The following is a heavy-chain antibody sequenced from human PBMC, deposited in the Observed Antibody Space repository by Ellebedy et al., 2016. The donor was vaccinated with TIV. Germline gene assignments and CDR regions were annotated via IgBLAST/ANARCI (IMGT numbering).Heavy chain of an antibody. J-gene: IGHJ6*02. CDR1: GDSVSSNSAA. CDR2: TYYRSKWYN. Sequence: SQTPSLTCAISGDSVSSNSAAWNWIRQSPSRGLEWLGRTYYRSKWYNDCAVSVKSRITINPDTSKNQFSLQLNSVTPEDTAVYYCARDLGSSGWYRRDYYYGMDVWGQGTTVTVSS. CDR3: ARDLGSSGWYRRDYYYGMDV. D-gene: IGHD6-19*01. V-gene: IGHV6-1*01.